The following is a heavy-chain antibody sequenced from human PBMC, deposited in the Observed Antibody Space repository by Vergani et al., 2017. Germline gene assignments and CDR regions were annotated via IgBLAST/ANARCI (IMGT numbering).Heavy chain of an antibody. CDR3: AHSWNFGRRDWFDS. D-gene: IGHD1-26*01. CDR1: ESTFTDYN. Sequence: QVQVMQSGAVVKKPGGSVKVSCQASESTFTDYNIHWVCQAPGQGLQWMGWISPKTGDTDYLQKFEDRVTMSRDASTRTVYLKLTRLTSDDTAVYYCAHSWNFGRRDWFDSWGQGTRVTVSS. J-gene: IGHJ5*01. CDR2: ISPKTGDT. V-gene: IGHV1-2*02.